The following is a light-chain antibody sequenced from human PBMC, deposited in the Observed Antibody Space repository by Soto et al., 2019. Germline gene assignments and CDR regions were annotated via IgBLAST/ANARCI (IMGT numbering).Light chain of an antibody. CDR1: QSISSF. CDR2: AAS. J-gene: IGKJ1*01. CDR3: PHSYRTSWS. V-gene: IGKV1-39*01. Sequence: DIQMIQSPSSLSASVGDRVTVTCRASQSISSFLNWYQQKPGKAPARLISAASSLQSGVPSRFSGSGSGTDFTLTISSLPPEDFATYYCPHSYRTSWSVGQGTKVEIK.